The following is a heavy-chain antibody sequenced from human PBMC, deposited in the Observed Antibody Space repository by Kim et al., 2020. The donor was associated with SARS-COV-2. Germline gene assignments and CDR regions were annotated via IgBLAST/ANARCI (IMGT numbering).Heavy chain of an antibody. CDR2: ISGSGGST. CDR1: GFTFSSYA. J-gene: IGHJ4*02. D-gene: IGHD6-13*01. V-gene: IGHV3-23*01. Sequence: GGSLRLSCAASGFTFSSYAMSWVHQAPGKGLEWVSAISGSGGSTYYADSVKGRFTISRDNSKNTLYLQMNSLRAEDTAVYYCAKTLSSSLSWWDYWGQGTLVTVSS. CDR3: AKTLSSSLSWWDY.